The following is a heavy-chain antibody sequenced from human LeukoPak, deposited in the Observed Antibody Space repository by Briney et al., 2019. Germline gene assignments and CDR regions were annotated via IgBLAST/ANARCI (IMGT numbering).Heavy chain of an antibody. CDR3: ARLDSDSSGWYYYYYYMDV. CDR2: IYTSGST. CDR1: GGSISSGSYY. D-gene: IGHD6-19*01. Sequence: PSETLSLTCTVSGGSISSGSYYWSWIRQPAGKGLEWIGRIYTSGSTNYNPSLKSRVTISVDTSKNQFSLKLSSVTAADTAVYYCARLDSDSSGWYYYYYYMDVWGKGTTVTISS. V-gene: IGHV4-61*02. J-gene: IGHJ6*03.